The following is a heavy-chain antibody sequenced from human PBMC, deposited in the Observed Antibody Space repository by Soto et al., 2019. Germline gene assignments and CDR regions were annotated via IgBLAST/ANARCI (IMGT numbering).Heavy chain of an antibody. V-gene: IGHV6-1*01. D-gene: IGHD3-3*01. Sequence: SPTLSLTCAISGDSVSSNSAAWNWIRQSPSRGLEWLGRTYYRSKWYNDYAVSVKSRITINPDTSKNQFSLQLNSVTPEDTAVYYCARDLYYDFWSGYPHDAFDIWGQGTMVTVSS. CDR2: TYYRSKWYN. J-gene: IGHJ3*02. CDR3: ARDLYYDFWSGYPHDAFDI. CDR1: GDSVSSNSAA.